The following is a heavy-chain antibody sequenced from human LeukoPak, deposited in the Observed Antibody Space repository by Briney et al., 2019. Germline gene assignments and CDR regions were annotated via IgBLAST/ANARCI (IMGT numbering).Heavy chain of an antibody. CDR3: ASAVDTAHSRTKYYFDY. V-gene: IGHV1-69*01. Sequence: SVKVSCKASGGTFSSYAISWVRQAPGQELEWMGGIIPIFGTANYAQKFQGRVTITADESTSTAYMELSSLRSEDTAVYYCASAVDTAHSRTKYYFDYWGQGTLVTVSS. CDR2: IIPIFGTA. J-gene: IGHJ4*02. CDR1: GGTFSSYA. D-gene: IGHD5-18*01.